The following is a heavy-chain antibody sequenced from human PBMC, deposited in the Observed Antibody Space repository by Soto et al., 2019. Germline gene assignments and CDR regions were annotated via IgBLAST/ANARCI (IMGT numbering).Heavy chain of an antibody. CDR1: GFTFSNYS. CDR3: ATYWNYGA. J-gene: IGHJ4*02. D-gene: IGHD1-7*01. CDR2: ISRSGSTI. V-gene: IGHV3-48*02. Sequence: EVLLVESGGGLVQPGGSLRLSCAASGFTFSNYSMNWVRQSPGKGLEWLSYISRSGSTIYHSDSLRGRFTISRDNARNALYLQMNSLRDEDTAVYYCATYWNYGAWGQGTLVTVSS.